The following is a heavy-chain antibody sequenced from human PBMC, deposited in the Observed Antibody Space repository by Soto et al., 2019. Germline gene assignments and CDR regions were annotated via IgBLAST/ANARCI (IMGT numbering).Heavy chain of an antibody. CDR3: ARGLRYFDWLSQTPLYYYYYGMDV. CDR1: GGSFSGYY. J-gene: IGHJ6*02. CDR2: INHSGST. V-gene: IGHV4-34*01. Sequence: QVQLQQWGAGLLKPSETLSLTCAVYGGSFSGYYWSWIRQPPGKGLEWIGEINHSGSTNYNPSLKSRVTISVYTSKNQFSLKLSSVTAADTAVYYCARGLRYFDWLSQTPLYYYYYGMDVWGQGTTVTVSS. D-gene: IGHD3-9*01.